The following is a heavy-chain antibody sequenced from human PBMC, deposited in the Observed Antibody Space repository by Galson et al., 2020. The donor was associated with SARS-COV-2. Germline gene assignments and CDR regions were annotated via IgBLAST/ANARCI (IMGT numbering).Heavy chain of an antibody. CDR2: IYSSGST. V-gene: IGHV4-39*01. D-gene: IGHD6-13*01. CDR1: AYSISSSTYY. CDR3: ARPGIAAEWSRF. Sequence: SETLSLTVTVSAYSISSSTYYWVWIRQPPGKGLEWIGNIYSSGSTYYNPSLKSRVTMSVDTSKTQFSRKMTFMTAADTAVYYCARPGIAAEWSRFWGQGTLVTVSS. J-gene: IGHJ1*01.